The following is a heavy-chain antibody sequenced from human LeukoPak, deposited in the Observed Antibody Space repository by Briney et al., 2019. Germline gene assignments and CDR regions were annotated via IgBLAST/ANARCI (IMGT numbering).Heavy chain of an antibody. CDR2: INPNSGGT. Sequence: ASVKVSCKASGYTFTGYYMHWVRQAPGQGLEWMGWINPNSGGTNYAQKLQGRVTMTTDTSTSTAYMELRSLRSDDTAVYYCASGRWYSGYDYALDYWGQGTLVTVSS. J-gene: IGHJ4*02. CDR3: ASGRWYSGYDYALDY. D-gene: IGHD5-12*01. V-gene: IGHV1-2*02. CDR1: GYTFTGYY.